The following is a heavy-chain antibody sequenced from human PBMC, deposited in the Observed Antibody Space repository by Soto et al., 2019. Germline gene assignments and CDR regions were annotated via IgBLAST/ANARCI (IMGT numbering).Heavy chain of an antibody. CDR1: GFTFGDYA. V-gene: IGHV3-49*03. J-gene: IGHJ5*02. Sequence: GGSLRLSCTASGFTFGDYAMSWFRQATGKGLEWVGFIRSKAYGGTTEYAASVKGRFTISRDDSKSIAYLQMNSLKTEDTAVYYCTRGAWSGPSTNWFDPLGQGTLVTVSS. D-gene: IGHD3-3*01. CDR3: TRGAWSGPSTNWFDP. CDR2: IRSKAYGGTT.